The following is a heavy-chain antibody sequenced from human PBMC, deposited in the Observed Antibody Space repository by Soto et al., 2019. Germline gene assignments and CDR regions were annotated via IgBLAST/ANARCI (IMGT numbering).Heavy chain of an antibody. Sequence: ASVKVSCKASGYTFTSYAMHWVRQAPGQRLEWMGWINAGNGNTKYSQKFQGRVTITRDTSASTAYMELSSLRSEDTAVYYCARVRGARGVGATSYWGQGTLVTVSS. CDR1: GYTFTSYA. CDR3: ARVRGARGVGATSY. J-gene: IGHJ4*02. CDR2: INAGNGNT. V-gene: IGHV1-3*01. D-gene: IGHD1-26*01.